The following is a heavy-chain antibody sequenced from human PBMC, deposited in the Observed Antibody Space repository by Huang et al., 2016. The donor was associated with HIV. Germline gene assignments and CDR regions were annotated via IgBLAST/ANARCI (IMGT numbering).Heavy chain of an antibody. CDR2: TGGRGGNT. Sequence: EMQLLESGGGLVQPGGSLRLSCAASAFTFRSYAMTWVRQAPGKGLEWVSATGGRGGNTDYADSVKGRFTISRDNSKNTLYLQMNSLRAEDTAVYYCAKVASGYDFSARGSDWFDPWGQGTLVSVSS. CDR1: AFTFRSYA. CDR3: AKVASGYDFSARGSDWFDP. D-gene: IGHD5-12*01. J-gene: IGHJ5*02. V-gene: IGHV3-23*01.